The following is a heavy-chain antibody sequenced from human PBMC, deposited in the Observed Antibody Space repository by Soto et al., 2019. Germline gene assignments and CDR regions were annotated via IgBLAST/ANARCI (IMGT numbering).Heavy chain of an antibody. CDR2: INPNSGGT. V-gene: IGHV1-2*04. J-gene: IGHJ6*02. D-gene: IGHD3-22*01. CDR1: GYTFTGYY. CDR3: ARGDQMIAYYYYGMDV. Sequence: GASVKVSCKASGYTFTGYYMHWVRQAPGQGLEWMGWINPNSGGTNYAQKFQGWVTMTRDTSISTAYMELSRLRSDETAVYYCARGDQMIAYYYYGMDVWGQGTTVTVSS.